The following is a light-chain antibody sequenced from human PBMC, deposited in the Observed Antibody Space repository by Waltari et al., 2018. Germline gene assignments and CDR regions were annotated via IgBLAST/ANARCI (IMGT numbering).Light chain of an antibody. Sequence: EVVLTQSPATLSLSPGDRATLSCRASQRLSTYLAWYQPIPGQAPRLLIYDESTRAAGIPARFSGSGSGTEFTLTISSLEPEDFAMYYCQQCSDWLTFGGGTQVEIK. V-gene: IGKV3-11*01. J-gene: IGKJ4*01. CDR2: DES. CDR1: QRLSTY. CDR3: QQCSDWLT.